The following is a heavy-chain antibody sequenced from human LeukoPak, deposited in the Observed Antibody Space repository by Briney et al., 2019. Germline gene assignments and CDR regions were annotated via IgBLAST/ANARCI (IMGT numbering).Heavy chain of an antibody. J-gene: IGHJ4*02. D-gene: IGHD3-22*01. CDR1: GFTFSSYS. CDR2: ISSSSSYI. CDR3: ARDSGYYDSSGPDY. V-gene: IGHV3-21*01. Sequence: GGSLRLSCAASGFTFSSYSMNWVRQAPGKGLEWVSSISSSSSYIYYADSVKGRFTISRDNAKNSLYLQMNSLRAEDTAVYYCARDSGYYDSSGPDYWGQGTLVTVSS.